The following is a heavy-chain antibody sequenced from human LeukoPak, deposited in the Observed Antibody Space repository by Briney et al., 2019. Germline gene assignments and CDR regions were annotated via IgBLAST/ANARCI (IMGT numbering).Heavy chain of an antibody. J-gene: IGHJ5*02. V-gene: IGHV3-7*01. D-gene: IGHD3-22*01. CDR1: GFTFSSYW. CDR3: AREYYYDSSVGWFDP. Sequence: GGSLRLSCAASGFTFSSYWMSWVRQAPGKGLEWVANIKQDGSEKYYVDSVKGRFTISRDNAENSLYLQMNSLRAEDTAVYYCAREYYYDSSVGWFDPWGQGTLVTVSS. CDR2: IKQDGSEK.